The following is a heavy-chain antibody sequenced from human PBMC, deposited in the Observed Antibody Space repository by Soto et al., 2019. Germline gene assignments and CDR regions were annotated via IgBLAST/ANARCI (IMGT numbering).Heavy chain of an antibody. CDR3: ARVDSSGYYPFDY. J-gene: IGHJ4*02. CDR1: GGSFSGYY. D-gene: IGHD3-22*01. CDR2: INHSGST. Sequence: SETLSLTCAVYGGSFSGYYWSWIRQPPGKGLEWIGEINHSGSTNYNPSLKSRVTISVDTSKNQFSLKLSSVTAADTAVYYCARVDSSGYYPFDYWGQGTLVTVS. V-gene: IGHV4-34*01.